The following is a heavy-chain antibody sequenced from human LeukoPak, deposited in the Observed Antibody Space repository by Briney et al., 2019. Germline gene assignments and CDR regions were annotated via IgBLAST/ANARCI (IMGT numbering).Heavy chain of an antibody. CDR2: ICNDGSNK. CDR1: GFTFSSYG. D-gene: IGHD6-19*01. J-gene: IGHJ4*02. Sequence: GGSLRLSCAASGFTFSSYGMHWVRQAPGKGLEWVAVICNDGSNKYYADSVKGRFTISRDNSKNTLYLQMNSLRAEDTAVYYCARDGIAVAGTFYFDYWGQGTLVTVSS. CDR3: ARDGIAVAGTFYFDY. V-gene: IGHV3-33*01.